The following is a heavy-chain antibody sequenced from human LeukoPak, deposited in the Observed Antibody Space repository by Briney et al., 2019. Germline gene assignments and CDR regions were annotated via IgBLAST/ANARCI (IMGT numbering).Heavy chain of an antibody. J-gene: IGHJ4*02. CDR2: MNPNSGNT. V-gene: IGHV1-8*01. Sequence: ASVKVSCKASGYTFTSYDINWVRQATGQGLEWMGWMNPNSGNTGYAQKFQGRVTMTRNTSISTAYMELSSLRSEDTAVYYCARGLSSWIQLWSYGEPFDYWGQGTLVTVSS. CDR3: ARGLSSWIQLWSYGEPFDY. D-gene: IGHD5-18*01. CDR1: GYTFTSYD.